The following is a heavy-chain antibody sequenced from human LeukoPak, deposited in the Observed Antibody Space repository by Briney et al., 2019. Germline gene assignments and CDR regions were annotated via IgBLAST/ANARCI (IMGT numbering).Heavy chain of an antibody. CDR1: GFTFSSYE. CDR2: ISGSGGST. Sequence: GGSLRLSCAASGFTFSSYEMHWVRQAPGKGLGWVSAISGSGGSTYYADSVKGRFTISRDNSKNTLYLQMNSLRAEDTAVYYCAKDLGWEHWGYFDYWGQGTLVTVSS. V-gene: IGHV3-23*01. D-gene: IGHD1-26*01. J-gene: IGHJ4*02. CDR3: AKDLGWEHWGYFDY.